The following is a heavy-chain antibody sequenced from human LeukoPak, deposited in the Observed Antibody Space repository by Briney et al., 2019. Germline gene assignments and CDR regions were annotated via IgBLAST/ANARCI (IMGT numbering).Heavy chain of an antibody. J-gene: IGHJ4*02. D-gene: IGHD2-2*01. Sequence: GGSLRLSCAASGFTFSSYWMSWVRQAPGKGLEWVANIKQDGSEKYYVDSVKGRFTISRDNAKNSLYLQMNSLRAEDTAVYYCARDRYCSSTSCYFLDYWGQGTLVTVSS. CDR1: GFTFSSYW. V-gene: IGHV3-7*01. CDR3: ARDRYCSSTSCYFLDY. CDR2: IKQDGSEK.